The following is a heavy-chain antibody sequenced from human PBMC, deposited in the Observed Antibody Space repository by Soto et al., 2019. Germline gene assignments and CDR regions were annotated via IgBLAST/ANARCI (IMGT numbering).Heavy chain of an antibody. CDR2: ISSSSSYI. V-gene: IGHV3-21*01. D-gene: IGHD6-13*01. J-gene: IGHJ4*02. CDR1: GFTFSSYS. CDR3: ARSPPAAGTFFDY. Sequence: GGSLRLSCAASGFTFSSYSMNWVRQAPGKGLEWVSSISSSSSYIYYADSVKGRFTISRDNAKNSLYLQMNSLRAEDTAVYYCARSPPAAGTFFDYWGQGTLVTVSS.